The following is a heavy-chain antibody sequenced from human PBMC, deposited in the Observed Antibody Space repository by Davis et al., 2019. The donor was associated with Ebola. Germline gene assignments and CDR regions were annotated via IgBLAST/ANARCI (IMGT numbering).Heavy chain of an antibody. CDR1: GATFSSYA. J-gene: IGHJ3*02. CDR3: ARDLRRDGYNYDAFDI. D-gene: IGHD5-24*01. V-gene: IGHV1-69*13. Sequence: AASVKVSCKASGATFSSYAISWVRQAPGQGLEWMGGIIPIFGTANYAQKFQGRVSITADESTSTACMELSSLRSEDTAVYYCARDLRRDGYNYDAFDIWGQGTMVTVSS. CDR2: IIPIFGTA.